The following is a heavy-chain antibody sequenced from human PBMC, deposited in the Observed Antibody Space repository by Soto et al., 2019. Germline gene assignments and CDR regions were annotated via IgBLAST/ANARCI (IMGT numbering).Heavy chain of an antibody. CDR3: ARNTSGRKFDY. Sequence: KPSETLSLTCTVSSSPINSRYYWGWIRQTPGKGLEWVASIYHSGSTHYNPSLKSRATISVDTSNNQFSLRLSSVTAADTAIYYCARNTSGRKFDYWGQGTQVTVSS. CDR2: IYHSGST. V-gene: IGHV4-38-2*02. J-gene: IGHJ4*02. D-gene: IGHD6-19*01. CDR1: SSPINSRYY.